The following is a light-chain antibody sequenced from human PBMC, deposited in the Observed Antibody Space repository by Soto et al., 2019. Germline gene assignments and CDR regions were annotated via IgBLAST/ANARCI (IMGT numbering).Light chain of an antibody. Sequence: QSALTQPASVSGSPGQSITLSCTGTTSDVGGYHFVSWYQQHPGKAPKLMIYEVTNRPSGVSDRFSGSKSGNTASLTISGLQAEDEAAYYCYSYTTTSTYVFGSGTKVTVL. CDR3: YSYTTTSTYV. V-gene: IGLV2-14*01. CDR1: TSDVGGYHF. J-gene: IGLJ1*01. CDR2: EVT.